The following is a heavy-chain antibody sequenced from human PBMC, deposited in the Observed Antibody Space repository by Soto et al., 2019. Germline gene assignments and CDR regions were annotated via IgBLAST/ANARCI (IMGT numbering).Heavy chain of an antibody. J-gene: IGHJ5*02. CDR2: INPYNGNT. CDR3: AREPVAGIWFDP. Sequence: WASVKVSCKASGYTFTSYGISWVRQAPGQGLEWMGWINPYNGNTNYAQKLQGRVTMTTDTSTSTAYMELRSLRSDDTAVYYCAREPVAGIWFDPWGQGTLVTVS. CDR1: GYTFTSYG. D-gene: IGHD6-19*01. V-gene: IGHV1-18*01.